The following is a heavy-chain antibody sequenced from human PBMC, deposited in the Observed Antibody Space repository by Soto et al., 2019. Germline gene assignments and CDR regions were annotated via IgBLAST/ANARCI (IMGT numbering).Heavy chain of an antibody. CDR2: ISAYNGNT. J-gene: IGHJ4*02. D-gene: IGHD3-3*01. CDR3: ARGPLYYDFWSGFPQTEDGDY. V-gene: IGHV1-18*01. Sequence: QVQLVQSGAEVKKPGASVKVSCKASGYTFTSYGISWVRQAPGQGLAWLGWISAYNGNTNYAQKLQGRVTMTTDTSTSPAYMELRSLRSDDTAVYYCARGPLYYDFWSGFPQTEDGDYWGQGTLVTVSS. CDR1: GYTFTSYG.